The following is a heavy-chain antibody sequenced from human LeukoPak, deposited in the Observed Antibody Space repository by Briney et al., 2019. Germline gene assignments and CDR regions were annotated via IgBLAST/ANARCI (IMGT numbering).Heavy chain of an antibody. CDR3: ARWRGSTSERSDY. D-gene: IGHD2-2*01. J-gene: IGHJ4*02. V-gene: IGHV3-7*01. CDR2: IKQDGSAK. CDR1: RFTSSDYW. Sequence: GGTLRLSCTASRFTSSDYWMTWVRQAPGKGLEWVANIKQDGSAKYYVDSVKGRFTISRDNAKNSLYLQMDSLRVEDTATYYCARWRGSTSERSDYWGQGTLVTVSS.